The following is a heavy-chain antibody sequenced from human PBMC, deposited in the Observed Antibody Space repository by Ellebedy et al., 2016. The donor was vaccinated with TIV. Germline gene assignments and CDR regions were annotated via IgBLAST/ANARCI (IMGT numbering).Heavy chain of an antibody. CDR2: IYYSGST. CDR1: GGSISSGGYY. Sequence: SETLSLXXTVSGGSISSGGYYWSWIRQHPGKGLEWIGYIYYSGSTYYNPSLKSRVTISVDTSKNQFSLKLSSVTAADTAVYYCARDSSVRYSSSWYSLDYWGQGTLVTVSS. J-gene: IGHJ4*02. V-gene: IGHV4-31*03. CDR3: ARDSSVRYSSSWYSLDY. D-gene: IGHD6-13*01.